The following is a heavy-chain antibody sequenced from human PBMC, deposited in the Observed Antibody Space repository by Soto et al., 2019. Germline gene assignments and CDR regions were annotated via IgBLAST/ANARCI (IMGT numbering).Heavy chain of an antibody. CDR2: IYYSGST. J-gene: IGHJ5*02. V-gene: IGHV4-59*08. D-gene: IGHD3-22*01. Sequence: PSDTLSLTCTVSGGSIDTYYWSWIRQPPGKGLQWIGYIYYSGSTTYSPSLKSRVTISVDRSKNQFSLKLTSMTAADTAVYYCARLGGYYQSLDTWGQGALVTVSS. CDR3: ARLGGYYQSLDT. CDR1: GGSIDTYY.